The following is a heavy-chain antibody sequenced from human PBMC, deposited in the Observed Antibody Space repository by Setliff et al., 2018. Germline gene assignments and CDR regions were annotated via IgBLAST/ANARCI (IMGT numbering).Heavy chain of an antibody. V-gene: IGHV4-34*01. CDR2: ISHSGST. Sequence: SETLSLTCAVYGGSFSTYYWSWIRQPPGKGLEWIGEISHSGSTNYNPSLKSRVTMSVDTSKNQFSLNLNSVTAADTAVYFCARDNPILGATDYWGQGALVTVSS. J-gene: IGHJ4*02. CDR1: GGSFSTYY. CDR3: ARDNPILGATDY. D-gene: IGHD1-26*01.